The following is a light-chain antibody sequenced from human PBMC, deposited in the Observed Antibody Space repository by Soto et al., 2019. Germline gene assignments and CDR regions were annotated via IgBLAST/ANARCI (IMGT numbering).Light chain of an antibody. Sequence: EIVMTQSPATLSVSPGERATLSCRARQSVSSNLAWYQQKPGQAPRLLIYGASTRATGIPARFSGSGSGTEFTLTISSLQSEDFAVYYCQQYNNWPHWTFGQGTKVEIK. CDR1: QSVSSN. J-gene: IGKJ1*01. CDR3: QQYNNWPHWT. CDR2: GAS. V-gene: IGKV3-15*01.